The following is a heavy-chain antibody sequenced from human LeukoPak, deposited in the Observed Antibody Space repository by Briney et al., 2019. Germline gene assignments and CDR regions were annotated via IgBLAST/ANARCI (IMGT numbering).Heavy chain of an antibody. J-gene: IGHJ4*02. Sequence: ASVKVSCKASGYTFTSYDINWVRQATGQGLEWMGWMNPNSGNTGYAQKFQGRVTITRNTSISTAYMELSSLRSEDTAVCYCARGSEPMGGLRFTSWGQGTLVTVSS. V-gene: IGHV1-8*03. D-gene: IGHD5-12*01. CDR3: ARGSEPMGGLRFTS. CDR2: MNPNSGNT. CDR1: GYTFTSYD.